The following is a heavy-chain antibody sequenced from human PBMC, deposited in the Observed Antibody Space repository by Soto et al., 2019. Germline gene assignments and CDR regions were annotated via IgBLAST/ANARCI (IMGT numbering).Heavy chain of an antibody. V-gene: IGHV1-69*13. CDR2: TIPIFGTV. Sequence: ASVKVSCKASGGTFSSYAISWVRQAPGQGLEWMGGTIPIFGTVNYAQKFQGRVTITADESTSTAYMELSSLRSEDTAVYYCAREGIAAAGNYFDYWGQGTLVTVSS. CDR1: GGTFSSYA. J-gene: IGHJ4*02. D-gene: IGHD6-13*01. CDR3: AREGIAAAGNYFDY.